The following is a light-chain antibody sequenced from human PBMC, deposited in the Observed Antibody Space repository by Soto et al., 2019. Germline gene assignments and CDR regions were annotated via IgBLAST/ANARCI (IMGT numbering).Light chain of an antibody. CDR1: GNDVGAYNY. CDR2: GVV. J-gene: IGLJ1*01. Sequence: QSALTQPRAVSGSPGQSVTISCTGTGNDVGAYNYVSWYQQHPGRPPKLLIYGVVRWPSGVPDRFSGSKSGNTASLTISGLQAEDEADYYCISYPDRQSYGFGTGTKVTVL. CDR3: ISYPDRQSYG. V-gene: IGLV2-11*01.